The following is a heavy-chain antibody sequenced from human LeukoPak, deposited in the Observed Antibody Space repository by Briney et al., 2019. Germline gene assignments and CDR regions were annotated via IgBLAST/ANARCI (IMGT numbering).Heavy chain of an antibody. J-gene: IGHJ4*02. CDR1: GFSLGDFG. CDR2: IWKDGSDE. CDR3: AREEAFQLEASLDQ. V-gene: IGHV3-33*01. Sequence: GRSVRVGCAVEGFSLGDFGRYWCRQDPGKGLEWVALIWKDGSDEFYADSVKGRFTISRDNSRNTLSLQMNSLRGEDTAVYYCAREEAFQLEASLDQWGQGTLVTVSS. D-gene: IGHD3-3*01.